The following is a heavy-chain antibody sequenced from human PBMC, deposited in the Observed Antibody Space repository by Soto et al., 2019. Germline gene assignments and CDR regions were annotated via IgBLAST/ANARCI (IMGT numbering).Heavy chain of an antibody. Sequence: QVQLQQWGAGLLKPSETLSLTCAVYGGSFSGYYWSWIRQPPGKGLEWIGEINHSGSTNYNPSLKSRVTISVDTSKNQFSLKLSSVTAADTAVYYCAVRDEIAAAGLNWFDPWGQGTLVTVSS. D-gene: IGHD6-13*01. V-gene: IGHV4-34*01. CDR1: GGSFSGYY. CDR2: INHSGST. J-gene: IGHJ5*02. CDR3: AVRDEIAAAGLNWFDP.